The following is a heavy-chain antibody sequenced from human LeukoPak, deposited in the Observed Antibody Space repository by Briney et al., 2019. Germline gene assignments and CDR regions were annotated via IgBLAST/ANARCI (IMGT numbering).Heavy chain of an antibody. J-gene: IGHJ4*02. Sequence: GGSLRLSCAASGFTFSSYWMSWVRQAPGKGLEWVANIKQDGSEKYYVDSVKGRFTISRDNAMNSLYLQMNSLRAEDTAIYYCARSLPYGTTWYGRSDFWGQGTLVTVSS. CDR3: ARSLPYGTTWYGRSDF. D-gene: IGHD6-13*01. CDR1: GFTFSSYW. V-gene: IGHV3-7*03. CDR2: IKQDGSEK.